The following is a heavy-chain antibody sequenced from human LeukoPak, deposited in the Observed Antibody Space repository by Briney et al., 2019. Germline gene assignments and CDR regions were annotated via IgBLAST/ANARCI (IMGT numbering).Heavy chain of an antibody. V-gene: IGHV1-8*01. CDR1: GYTFTRYD. CDR2: MNPNSGNT. D-gene: IGHD2-2*02. CDR3: AREKRYCSSTSCYTKYGMDV. J-gene: IGHJ6*02. Sequence: ASVRVSCKASGYTFTRYDINWVGQATGQGGEWMGWMNPNSGNTGYAQKFQGRVTMTRNTSISTAYMELSSLRSEDTAVYYCAREKRYCSSTSCYTKYGMDVWGQGTTVTVSS.